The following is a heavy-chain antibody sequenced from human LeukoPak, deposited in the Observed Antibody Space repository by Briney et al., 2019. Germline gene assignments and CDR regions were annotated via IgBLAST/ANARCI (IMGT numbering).Heavy chain of an antibody. CDR2: INWNGGST. D-gene: IGHD3-10*01. V-gene: IGHV3-20*04. CDR3: ARDVYYGSGSPRLDY. J-gene: IGHJ4*02. CDR1: GFTFDDYG. Sequence: GGSLRLSCAASGFTFDDYGMSWVRQAPGKGLEWVSGINWNGGSTGYADSVKGRFTISRDNAKNSLYLQMNSLRAEDTAVYYCARDVYYGSGSPRLDYWGQGTLVTVSS.